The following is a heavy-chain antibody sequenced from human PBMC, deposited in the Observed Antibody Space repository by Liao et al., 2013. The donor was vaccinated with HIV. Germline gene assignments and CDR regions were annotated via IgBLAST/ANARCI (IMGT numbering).Heavy chain of an antibody. J-gene: IGHJ3*02. CDR3: ASYYDSSGSHAFDI. Sequence: QVQLQESGPGLVKPSQTLSLTCTISGGSISSGDYFWSWIRQPPGKGLEWIGYIYYSGSTYYNPSLKSRVTISIDTSKNQFSLRLSSVTATDTAVYYCASYYDSSGSHAFDIWGQGTMVTVSS. V-gene: IGHV4-30-4*08. D-gene: IGHD3-22*01. CDR1: GGSISSGDYF. CDR2: IYYSGST.